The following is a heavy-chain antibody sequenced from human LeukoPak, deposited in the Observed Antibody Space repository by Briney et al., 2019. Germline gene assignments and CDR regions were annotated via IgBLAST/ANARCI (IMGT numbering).Heavy chain of an antibody. J-gene: IGHJ4*02. CDR1: GYTFTGYY. Sequence: APVKVSCKASGYTFTGYYMHWVRQAPGQGLEWMGWINPNSGGTNYAQKFQGRVTMTRDTSISTAYMELSRLRSDDTAVYYCARKYCGGGSCYYFDYGGQGPRVTVPS. CDR3: ARKYCGGGSCYYFDY. D-gene: IGHD2-15*01. V-gene: IGHV1-2*02. CDR2: INPNSGGT.